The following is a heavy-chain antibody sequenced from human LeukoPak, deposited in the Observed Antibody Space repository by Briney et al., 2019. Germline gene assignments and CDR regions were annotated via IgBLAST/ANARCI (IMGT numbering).Heavy chain of an antibody. J-gene: IGHJ5*02. Sequence: GGSLRLSCAASGFTFSSYGMNWVRQAPGKGLEWVSSISSSSSYIYYADSVKGRFTISRDNAKNSLYLQMNSLRAEDTAVYYCARGDSSSWYKDWFDPWGQGTLVTVSS. D-gene: IGHD6-13*01. CDR3: ARGDSSSWYKDWFDP. V-gene: IGHV3-21*01. CDR1: GFTFSSYG. CDR2: ISSSSSYI.